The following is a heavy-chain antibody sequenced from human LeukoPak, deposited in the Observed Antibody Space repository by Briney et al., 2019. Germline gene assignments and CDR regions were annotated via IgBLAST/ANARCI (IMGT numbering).Heavy chain of an antibody. CDR3: GRAGLRPTPCYFDY. V-gene: IGHV3-72*01. CDR2: IRNKANSYTT. Sequence: GGSLRLSCAASGFTFSDHNMDWVRQAPGKGLEWVGRIRNKANSYTTEYAASVKGRFTISRDDSKNSLYLQMNSLKTEDTAVYFCGRAGLRPTPCYFDYWGQGTLVTVSS. D-gene: IGHD2-15*01. J-gene: IGHJ4*02. CDR1: GFTFSDHN.